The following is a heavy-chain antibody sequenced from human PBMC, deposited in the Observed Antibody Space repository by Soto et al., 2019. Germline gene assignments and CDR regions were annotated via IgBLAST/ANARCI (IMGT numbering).Heavy chain of an antibody. CDR2: INPNSGGT. V-gene: IGHV1-2*04. CDR1: GYTFTGYY. D-gene: IGHD7-27*01. CDR3: ARETGDRCCAFDI. J-gene: IGHJ3*02. Sequence: ASVKVSCKASGYTFTGYYMHWVRQAPGQGLEWMGWINPNSGGTNYAQKFQGWVTMTRDKSISTAYMELSRLRSDDTAVYYCARETGDRCCAFDIWGQGTMVTVSS.